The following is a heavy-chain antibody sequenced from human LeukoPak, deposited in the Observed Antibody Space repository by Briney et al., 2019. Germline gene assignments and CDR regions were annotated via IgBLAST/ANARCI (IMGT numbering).Heavy chain of an antibody. CDR3: AGSITYYDFWSGYSTGNWFDP. J-gene: IGHJ5*02. D-gene: IGHD3-3*01. CDR1: GGSISSHY. CDR2: IYYSGST. Sequence: SETLSLTCTVSGGSISSHYWSWIRQPPGKGLEWMGYIYYSGSTNYNPSLQSRVTISVDTSKNQFSLKLSSVTAADKAVYYCAGSITYYDFWSGYSTGNWFDPWGQGTLVTVSS. V-gene: IGHV4-59*11.